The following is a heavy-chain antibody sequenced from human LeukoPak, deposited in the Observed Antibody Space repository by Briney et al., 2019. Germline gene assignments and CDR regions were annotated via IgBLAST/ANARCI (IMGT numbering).Heavy chain of an antibody. CDR2: FSRSGPDT. CDR3: AKGSLGSWYYFDY. CDR1: GITFGSSA. Sequence: GGSLRLSCAASGITFGSSAMSWVRQAPGKGPEWVSTFSRSGPDTYYADSVKGRFIIFRDNSKNTLYLQMNSLRAEDTAVYYCAKGSLGSWYYFDYWGQGTLVTVSS. D-gene: IGHD6-13*01. V-gene: IGHV3-23*01. J-gene: IGHJ4*02.